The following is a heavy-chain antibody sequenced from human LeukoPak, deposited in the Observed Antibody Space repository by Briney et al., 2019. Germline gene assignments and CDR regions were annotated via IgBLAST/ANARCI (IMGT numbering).Heavy chain of an antibody. CDR1: GGSISSSSYY. CDR3: ARHRGYPLIDY. CDR2: IYYSGST. V-gene: IGHV4-39*01. J-gene: IGHJ4*02. D-gene: IGHD2-2*01. Sequence: SETLSLTCTVSGGSISSSSYYWGWIRQPPGKGLEWIGSIYYSGSTYYNPSLKSRVTISVDTSKNQFSLKLSSVTAADTAVYYCARHRGYPLIDYWGQGTLVTVSS.